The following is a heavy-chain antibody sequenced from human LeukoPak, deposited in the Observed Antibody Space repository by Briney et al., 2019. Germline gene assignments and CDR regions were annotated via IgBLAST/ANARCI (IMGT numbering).Heavy chain of an antibody. CDR3: ARDEWELLGGVDY. CDR1: GGSISSYY. J-gene: IGHJ4*02. CDR2: IYYSGST. D-gene: IGHD1-26*01. V-gene: IGHV4-59*12. Sequence: NPSETLSLTCTVSGGSISSYYWSWIRQPPGKGLEWIGYIYYSGSTNYNPSLKSRVTISVDTSKNQFSLKLSSVTAADTAVYYCARDEWELLGGVDYWGQGTLVTVSS.